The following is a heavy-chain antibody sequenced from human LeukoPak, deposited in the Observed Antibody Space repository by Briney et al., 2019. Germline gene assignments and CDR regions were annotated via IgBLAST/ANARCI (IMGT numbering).Heavy chain of an antibody. V-gene: IGHV3-30*18. Sequence: PGGSLRLSCAASGFTFSSYGMHWVRQAPGKGLEWVAVISYDGSNKYYADSVKGRFTISRDNSKNTLYLQMNSLRAEDTAVYYCAKDGEQLALGYWGQGTRVTVSS. CDR3: AKDGEQLALGY. CDR2: ISYDGSNK. D-gene: IGHD6-6*01. CDR1: GFTFSSYG. J-gene: IGHJ4*02.